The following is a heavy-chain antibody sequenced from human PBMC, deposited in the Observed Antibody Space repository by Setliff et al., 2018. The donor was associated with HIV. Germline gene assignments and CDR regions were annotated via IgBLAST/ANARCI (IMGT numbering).Heavy chain of an antibody. Sequence: SETLSLTCSVSGASVNNYYWSWIRQPPGKGLEWIGKIYYSGNSYYNPSLNSRVSISVDTSKNQISLHLRSVTAADTAVYYCAREGPPMEGWGDYFDYWGQGTLVTVSS. CDR2: IYYSGNS. CDR3: AREGPPMEGWGDYFDY. V-gene: IGHV4-59*02. CDR1: GASVNNYY. J-gene: IGHJ4*02. D-gene: IGHD3-3*01.